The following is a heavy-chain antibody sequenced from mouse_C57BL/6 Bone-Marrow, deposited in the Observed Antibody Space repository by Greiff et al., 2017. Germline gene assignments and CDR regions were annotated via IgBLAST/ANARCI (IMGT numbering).Heavy chain of an antibody. CDR1: GYTFTSYW. J-gene: IGHJ4*01. CDR2: IDPSDSYT. Sequence: QVQLQQPGAELVKPGASVKLSCKASGYTFTSYWMQWVKQRPGQGLEWIGEIDPSDSYTNYNQKFKGKATLTVDTSSSTAYMQLSRLTSEDSAVYYCAREVYGSSPYYAMDYWGQGTSVTVSS. CDR3: AREVYGSSPYYAMDY. V-gene: IGHV1-50*01. D-gene: IGHD1-1*01.